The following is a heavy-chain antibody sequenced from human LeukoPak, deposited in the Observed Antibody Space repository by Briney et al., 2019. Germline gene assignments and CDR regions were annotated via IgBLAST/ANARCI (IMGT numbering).Heavy chain of an antibody. J-gene: IGHJ5*02. D-gene: IGHD2-2*01. Sequence: SVKVSCKASGGTFSSYAISWVRQAPGQGLEWMGGIIPIFGTANYAQKVQGRVTITTDESTSTAYMELSSLRSEDTAVYYCAGVHIVVVPAQFDPWGQGTLVTVSS. CDR3: AGVHIVVVPAQFDP. CDR2: IIPIFGTA. CDR1: GGTFSSYA. V-gene: IGHV1-69*05.